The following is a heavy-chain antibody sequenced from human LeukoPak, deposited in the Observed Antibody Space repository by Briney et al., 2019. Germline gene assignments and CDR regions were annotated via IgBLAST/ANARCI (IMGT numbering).Heavy chain of an antibody. D-gene: IGHD6-19*01. Sequence: PSETLSLTCAVSGGSISSSNWWSWVRQPPGKGLEWIGEIYHSGSTNYNPSLKSRVTISVDKSKNQFSLKLSSVTAADTAVYYCARVGMAGTGSYYFDYWGQGTLVTVSS. CDR3: ARVGMAGTGSYYFDY. J-gene: IGHJ4*02. CDR2: IYHSGST. CDR1: GGSISSSNW. V-gene: IGHV4-4*02.